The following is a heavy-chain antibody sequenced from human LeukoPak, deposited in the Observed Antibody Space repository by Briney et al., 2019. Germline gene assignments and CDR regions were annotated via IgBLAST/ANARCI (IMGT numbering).Heavy chain of an antibody. J-gene: IGHJ5*02. CDR3: ARCVQDFYCSSTSCYRNWFDP. D-gene: IGHD2-2*01. Sequence: KPGGSLRLSCAASGFTFSDYYMSWIRQAPGKGLEWVSYVSSSGSTIYYADSVKGRFTISRDNAKNSLYLQMNSLRAEDTAVYYCARCVQDFYCSSTSCYRNWFDPWGQGTLVTVSS. CDR2: VSSSGSTI. CDR1: GFTFSDYY. V-gene: IGHV3-11*04.